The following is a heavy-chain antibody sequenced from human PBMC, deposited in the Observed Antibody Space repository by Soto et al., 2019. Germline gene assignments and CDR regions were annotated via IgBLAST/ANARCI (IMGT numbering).Heavy chain of an antibody. CDR1: GYTLTELS. J-gene: IGHJ3*02. CDR3: ARDRGSSGWKYAFDI. Sequence: GASVKVSCKVSGYTLTELSMHWVRQAPGKGLEWMGNFDPEDGETIYAQKFQGRVTMTRDTSTSTVYMELSSLRSEDTAVYYCARDRGSSGWKYAFDIWGQGTMVTVSS. D-gene: IGHD6-19*01. CDR2: FDPEDGET. V-gene: IGHV1-24*01.